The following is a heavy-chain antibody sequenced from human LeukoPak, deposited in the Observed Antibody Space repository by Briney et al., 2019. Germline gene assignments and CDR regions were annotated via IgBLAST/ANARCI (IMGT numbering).Heavy chain of an antibody. Sequence: GGSLRLSCAASGFTFSSYCMHWVRQAPGKGLVWVSRINGDGSTTKYAYSVKGRFTISRDSAEHMLFLQMNSVRAEDTAVYYCARLSGGYSKFDLWGQGTLVSVSS. D-gene: IGHD2-21*02. CDR2: INGDGSTT. CDR3: ARLSGGYSKFDL. V-gene: IGHV3-74*03. J-gene: IGHJ4*02. CDR1: GFTFSSYC.